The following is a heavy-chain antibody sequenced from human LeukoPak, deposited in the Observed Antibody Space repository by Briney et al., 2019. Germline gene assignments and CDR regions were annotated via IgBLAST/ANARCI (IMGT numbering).Heavy chain of an antibody. J-gene: IGHJ5*02. V-gene: IGHV3-30*03. CDR1: GFTFSSYG. Sequence: GGSLRLSCAASGFTFSSYGMHWVRQAPGKGLEWVAVISYDGSNKYYADSVKGRFTISRDNSKNTLYLQMNSLRAEDTAVYYCARDRRDGYNLLGFDPWGQGTLVTVSS. D-gene: IGHD5-24*01. CDR2: ISYDGSNK. CDR3: ARDRRDGYNLLGFDP.